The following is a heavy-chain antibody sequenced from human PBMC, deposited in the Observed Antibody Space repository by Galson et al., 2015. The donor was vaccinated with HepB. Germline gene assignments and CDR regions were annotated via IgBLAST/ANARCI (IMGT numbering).Heavy chain of an antibody. J-gene: IGHJ3*02. Sequence: SVKVSCKTSGYTFTSYYMHWVRQAPGQGLEWMGIINPSGGSTSYAQKFQGRVTMTRDTSTSTVYMELSSLRSEDTAVYYCARDGLGIVVVPVSDAFDIWGQGTMVTVSS. D-gene: IGHD2-2*03. CDR3: ARDGLGIVVVPVSDAFDI. V-gene: IGHV1-46*01. CDR2: INPSGGST. CDR1: GYTFTSYY.